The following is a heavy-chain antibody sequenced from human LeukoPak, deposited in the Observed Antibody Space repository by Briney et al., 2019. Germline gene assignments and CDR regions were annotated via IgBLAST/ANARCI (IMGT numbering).Heavy chain of an antibody. V-gene: IGHV1-46*01. Sequence: ASVKVSCKASGYTFTSYYMHWVRQAPGQGLEWMGIINPSGGSTSYAQKFQGRVTMTRDTSISTAYMELSRLRSDDTAVYYCARSYYYDSSGYYYLKAFDIWGQGTMVTVSS. CDR2: INPSGGST. J-gene: IGHJ3*02. CDR3: ARSYYYDSSGYYYLKAFDI. D-gene: IGHD3-22*01. CDR1: GYTFTSYY.